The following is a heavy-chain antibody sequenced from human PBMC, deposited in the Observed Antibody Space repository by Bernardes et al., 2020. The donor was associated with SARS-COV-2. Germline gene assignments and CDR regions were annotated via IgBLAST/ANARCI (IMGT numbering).Heavy chain of an antibody. CDR3: ARRALGYCSSTSCYYAFDP. D-gene: IGHD2-2*01. CDR1: GGSSSSYY. Sequence: SEPLYLTCTVSGGSSSSYYWSWIRQPPGKGLEWIGYIYYSGSTNYNPSLKSRVTISVDTSKNQFSLKLSSVTAADTAVYYCARRALGYCSSTSCYYAFDPWGQGTLVTVSS. V-gene: IGHV4-59*08. J-gene: IGHJ5*02. CDR2: IYYSGST.